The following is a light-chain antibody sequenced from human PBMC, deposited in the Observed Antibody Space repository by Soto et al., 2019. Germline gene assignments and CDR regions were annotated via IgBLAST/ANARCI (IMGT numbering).Light chain of an antibody. J-gene: IGKJ4*01. Sequence: EIVLTQSPGTLSLSPGERSTLSCMAIQSVSSDLAWYHQKPGQAPSLLIYDASNRATGIPARFSGSGSGTDFTLTISSLEPEDFAVYYCQQGSNWPPGLTVGGGTKVDIK. V-gene: IGKV3-11*01. CDR2: DAS. CDR1: QSVSSD. CDR3: QQGSNWPPGLT.